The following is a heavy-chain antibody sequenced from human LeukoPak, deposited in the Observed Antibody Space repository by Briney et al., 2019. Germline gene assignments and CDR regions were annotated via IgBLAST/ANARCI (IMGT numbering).Heavy chain of an antibody. D-gene: IGHD1-7*01. CDR3: ARDLGSGQTGTIPGGLDY. V-gene: IGHV1-46*01. J-gene: IGHJ4*02. Sequence: GASVTVSCKASGYTFTSYFIHWVRQAPGQGLEWMGVLNPSDGAATYAQKFQGRVTMTRDTSTSTVYMDLNSLRSEDTAVYYCARDLGSGQTGTIPGGLDYWGQGTLVTVSA. CDR1: GYTFTSYF. CDR2: LNPSDGAA.